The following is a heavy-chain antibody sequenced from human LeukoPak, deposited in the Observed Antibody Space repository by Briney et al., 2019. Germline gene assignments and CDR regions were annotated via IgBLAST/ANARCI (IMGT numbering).Heavy chain of an antibody. CDR1: GGSISYYY. Sequence: SETLSLTCTVSGGSISYYYWGWIRQPPGKGLGWIGYIYYSGSTNYHPSLKSRVTISVDTSKNQFSLNLSSVTAADTAVYYCARADYYYDSSGYTYLFDYWGQGILVTVSS. CDR2: IYYSGST. D-gene: IGHD3-22*01. V-gene: IGHV4-59*01. J-gene: IGHJ4*02. CDR3: ARADYYYDSSGYTYLFDY.